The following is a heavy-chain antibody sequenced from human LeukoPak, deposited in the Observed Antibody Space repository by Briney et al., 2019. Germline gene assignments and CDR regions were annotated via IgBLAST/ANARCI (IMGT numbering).Heavy chain of an antibody. D-gene: IGHD6-6*01. J-gene: IGHJ6*02. CDR1: GFTFSSYG. CDR2: ISYDGSNK. V-gene: IGHV3-30*18. Sequence: GGSLRLSCAASGFTFSSYGMHWVRQAPGKGLEWVAVISYDGSNKYYADSVKGRFTISRDNSKNTLYLQMNSLRAEDTAVYYCAKDGQLSARWVYYYGMDVWGQGTTVTVSS. CDR3: AKDGQLSARWVYYYGMDV.